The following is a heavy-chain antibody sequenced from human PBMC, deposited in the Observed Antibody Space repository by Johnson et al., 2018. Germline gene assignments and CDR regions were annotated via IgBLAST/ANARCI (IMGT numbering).Heavy chain of an antibody. J-gene: IGHJ3*02. CDR2: IYYSGST. CDR1: GGSISSFY. CDR3: ARWTLRPVDAFDS. D-gene: IGHD3-3*01. V-gene: IGHV4-59*01. Sequence: QVQLQESGPGLVKPSETLSLTCTVSGGSISSFYWSWIRQPPGKGLEWIGYIYYSGSTNYNPSLQSRVTISVDTSKNQVALKFTSVTPAATAVYYCARWTLRPVDAFDSWGQGTMVTVSS.